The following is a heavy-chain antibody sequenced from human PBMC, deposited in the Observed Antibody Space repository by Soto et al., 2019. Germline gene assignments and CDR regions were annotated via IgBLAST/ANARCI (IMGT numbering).Heavy chain of an antibody. V-gene: IGHV3-48*02. J-gene: IGHJ4*02. D-gene: IGHD4-17*01. Sequence: EVQLVESGGGLVQPGGSLRLSCAASGFTVSSYSMNRVRQAPGKGLEWVSYISSSSSTIYYADSVKGRFTISRDNAKNSLYLQMNSLRDEDTAVYYCASRDYLDKVFYFDYWGQGTLVTVSS. CDR2: ISSSSSTI. CDR1: GFTVSSYS. CDR3: ASRDYLDKVFYFDY.